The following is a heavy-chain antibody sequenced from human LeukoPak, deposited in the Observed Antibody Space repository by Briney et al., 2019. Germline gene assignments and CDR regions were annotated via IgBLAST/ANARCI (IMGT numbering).Heavy chain of an antibody. D-gene: IGHD2-2*01. CDR3: ARSRSIVVPAIVY. CDR2: ISAYSGDT. Sequence: ASVKVSCKASGYAFTNYGISWVRQAPGQGLEWMGWISAYSGDTNYAQKFQGRVTMTTDTSTSTAYMELRSLRSDDTAVYYCARSRSIVVPAIVYWGQGTLVTVSS. V-gene: IGHV1-18*01. CDR1: GYAFTNYG. J-gene: IGHJ4*02.